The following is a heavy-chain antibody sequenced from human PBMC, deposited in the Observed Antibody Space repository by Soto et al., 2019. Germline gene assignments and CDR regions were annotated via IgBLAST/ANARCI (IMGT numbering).Heavy chain of an antibody. J-gene: IGHJ5*02. CDR2: MNPNSGNT. V-gene: IGHV1-8*01. CDR3: ARGSLWFGELYTRFDP. CDR1: GYTFTSYD. D-gene: IGHD3-10*01. Sequence: QVQLVQSGAEVKKPGASVKVSCKASGYTFTSYDINWVRQATGQGLEWMGWMNPNSGNTGYVQKFQGRVTMTRNTSISTAYMELSSLRSEDTAVYYCARGSLWFGELYTRFDPWGQGTLVTVSS.